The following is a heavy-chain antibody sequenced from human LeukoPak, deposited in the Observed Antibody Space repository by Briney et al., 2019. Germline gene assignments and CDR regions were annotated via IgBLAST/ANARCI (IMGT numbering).Heavy chain of an antibody. J-gene: IGHJ4*02. CDR2: IYTSGST. V-gene: IGHV4-4*07. Sequence: SETLSLTCTVSGGSISSYYWSWIRQPAGKGPEWIGRIYTSGSTNYNPSLKSRVTMSVDTSKNQFSLKLSSVTAADTAVYYCARESPYYGSGSYSDWGQGTLVTVSS. D-gene: IGHD3-10*01. CDR3: ARESPYYGSGSYSD. CDR1: GGSISSYY.